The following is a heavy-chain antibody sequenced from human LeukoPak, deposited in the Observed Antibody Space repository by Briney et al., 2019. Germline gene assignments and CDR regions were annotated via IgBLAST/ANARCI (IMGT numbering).Heavy chain of an antibody. J-gene: IGHJ4*02. V-gene: IGHV3-33*01. CDR1: GFTFSNYG. CDR3: ARLRSNCLDY. D-gene: IGHD1-1*01. CDR2: IWYDGSNK. Sequence: GRSLRLSCAAPGFTFSNYGIHWVRQAPGKGLEWVAIIWYDGSNKYYADSVKGRFTVSRDNPRNTAYLEMNSLRAEDTAVYYCARLRSNCLDYWGQGTLVTVSS.